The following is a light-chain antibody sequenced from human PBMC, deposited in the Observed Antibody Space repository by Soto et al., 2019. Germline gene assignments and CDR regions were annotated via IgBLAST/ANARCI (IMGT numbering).Light chain of an antibody. Sequence: QSVVTQPASVSRSPGQSITISCAGTSSDVGGYTYVSWYQQHPGKAPKLMIYDVSNRPSGVSNRFSGSKSGNTASLTISGLQAEDEADYYCTSYTSSSTPYVFGGGTKVTVL. CDR3: TSYTSSSTPYV. V-gene: IGLV2-14*01. CDR1: SSDVGGYTY. J-gene: IGLJ1*01. CDR2: DVS.